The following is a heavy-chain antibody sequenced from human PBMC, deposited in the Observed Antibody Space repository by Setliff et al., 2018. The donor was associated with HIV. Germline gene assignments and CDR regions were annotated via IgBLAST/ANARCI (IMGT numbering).Heavy chain of an antibody. J-gene: IGHJ6*03. V-gene: IGHV4-38-2*01. D-gene: IGHD2-2*01. CDR2: IYHSGST. CDR3: ARGSDCDATTCGDYYYMDV. CDR1: GYSLSSDYY. Sequence: PSETLSLTCAVSGYSLSSDYYWGWIRQPPGKGLEWIASIYHSGSTYYNPSLKSRVTISVDTSKNQLSLTLTSVTAADTAVYYCARGSDCDATTCGDYYYMDVWGKGTTVTVSS.